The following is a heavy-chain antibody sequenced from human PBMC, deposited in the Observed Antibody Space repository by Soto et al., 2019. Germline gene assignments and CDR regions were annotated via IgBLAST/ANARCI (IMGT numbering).Heavy chain of an antibody. D-gene: IGHD5-12*01. CDR1: GYTFTSYD. V-gene: IGHV1-8*01. CDR3: ARARGYSGYVWFDP. Sequence: QVQLVQSGAEVKKPGASVKVSCKASGYTFTSYDINWVRQATGQGLEWMGWMNPNGGNTGYAQKFQGRVTMTRNTSISTAYMELSSLRSEDTAVYYCARARGYSGYVWFDPWGQGTLVTVSS. CDR2: MNPNGGNT. J-gene: IGHJ5*02.